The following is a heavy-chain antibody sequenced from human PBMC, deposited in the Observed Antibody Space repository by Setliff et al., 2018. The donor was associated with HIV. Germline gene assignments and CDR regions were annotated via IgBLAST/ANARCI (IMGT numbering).Heavy chain of an antibody. CDR1: GFSLNTPGTC. CDR2: IDWHDDK. V-gene: IGHV2-70*16. CDR3: ALKPRYYYCLDL. Sequence: SGPMLVNPTQTLTLTCTLSGFSLNTPGTCVSWIRQPPGKALEWLARIDWHDDKRYNTSLKTRLIISKDTAKNQVVLTMNNMDPVDTATYYCALKPRYYYCLDLWGQGTTVAVSS. J-gene: IGHJ6*02.